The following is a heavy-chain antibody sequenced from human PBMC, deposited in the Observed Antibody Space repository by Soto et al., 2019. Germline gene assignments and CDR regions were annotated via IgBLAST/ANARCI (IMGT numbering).Heavy chain of an antibody. CDR2: TRNKANRYTT. CDR1: GFTFSDHY. J-gene: IGHJ1*01. V-gene: IGHV3-72*01. Sequence: GGSLRLSCAASGFTFSDHYMDWVRQAPGKGLEWVGRTRNKANRYTTEYAASVKGRFTISRDDSKNSVYLQMNSLKTEDTAVYYCARVGGQAKYFLHWGQGTQVTVSS. D-gene: IGHD6-25*01. CDR3: ARVGGQAKYFLH.